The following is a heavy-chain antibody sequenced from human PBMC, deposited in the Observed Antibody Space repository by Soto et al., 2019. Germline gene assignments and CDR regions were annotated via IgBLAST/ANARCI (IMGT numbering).Heavy chain of an antibody. CDR2: ISRSSTTM. V-gene: IGHV3-48*01. D-gene: IGHD4-4*01. CDR3: ARDGIYSNYASHFFYMDV. J-gene: IGHJ6*03. Sequence: GGSLRLSCAASGFDFSTYSINWVRQAPGKGLEWVSYISRSSTTMYFADSLKGRFTISRDNAKNSVFLQMSSLRAEDTGVYYCARDGIYSNYASHFFYMDVWGKGTTVTVSS. CDR1: GFDFSTYS.